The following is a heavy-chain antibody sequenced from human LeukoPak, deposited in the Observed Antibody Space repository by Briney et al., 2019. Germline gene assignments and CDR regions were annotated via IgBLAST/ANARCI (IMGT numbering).Heavy chain of an antibody. D-gene: IGHD3-10*01. CDR3: ARDGDYGTGSYYRGCIDS. Sequence: ASVKVSCKTSGYSYTAFYIHWVRQAPGQGLEWMGWIHPRRGDTNYAQKFQGRVTMTRDTSISTAYLDLSSLRSDDTAVYYCARDGDYGTGSYYRGCIDSWGQGTPVTVSP. CDR1: GYSYTAFY. V-gene: IGHV1-2*02. J-gene: IGHJ4*02. CDR2: IHPRRGDT.